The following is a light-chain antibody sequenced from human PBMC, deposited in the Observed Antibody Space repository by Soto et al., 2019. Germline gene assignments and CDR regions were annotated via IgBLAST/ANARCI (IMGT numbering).Light chain of an antibody. CDR1: QSVSST. V-gene: IGKV3-11*01. CDR2: DTS. Sequence: EILMTQSPATLSVSPGERATLSCRASQSVSSTLAWYQQKPGQAPRLLIYDTSTRATGIPARFSGSGSGTDFTLTISSLEPEDFAVYYCQQRSNLWTFGQGTKVDIK. CDR3: QQRSNLWT. J-gene: IGKJ1*01.